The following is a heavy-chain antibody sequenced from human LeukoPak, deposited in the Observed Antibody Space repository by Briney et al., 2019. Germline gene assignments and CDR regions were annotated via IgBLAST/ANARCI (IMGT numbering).Heavy chain of an antibody. V-gene: IGHV3-30*04. J-gene: IGHJ5*02. CDR2: IQNDGNDK. CDR3: ARAVTWIDP. Sequence: PGGSLRLSCAASGFTFDDYAMHWVRQAPGKGLEWVAFIQNDGNDKYYADSVKGRFTISRNNSKNTLDLQMNGLRAEDTAVYYCARAVTWIDPWGQGTLVTVSS. CDR1: GFTFDDYA.